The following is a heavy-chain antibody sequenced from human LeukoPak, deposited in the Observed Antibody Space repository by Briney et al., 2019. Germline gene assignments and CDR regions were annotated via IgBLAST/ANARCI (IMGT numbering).Heavy chain of an antibody. Sequence: PGGSLRLSCAASGFTVSSYGMHWVRQAPGKGLEWVAVLSYDGSNKYYADSVKGRFTISRDNSKNTLYLQMNSLRAEDTAVYYCAKSYGSGSDGVDYWGQGTLVTVSS. V-gene: IGHV3-30*18. CDR2: LSYDGSNK. CDR1: GFTVSSYG. CDR3: AKSYGSGSDGVDY. J-gene: IGHJ4*02. D-gene: IGHD3-10*01.